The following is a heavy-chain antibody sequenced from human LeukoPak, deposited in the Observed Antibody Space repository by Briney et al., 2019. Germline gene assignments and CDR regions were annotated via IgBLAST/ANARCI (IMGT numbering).Heavy chain of an antibody. V-gene: IGHV3-23*01. CDR2: ISASGRTT. CDR1: GFTFSSYA. D-gene: IGHD6-13*01. CDR3: AKAMDSSSWYHDY. J-gene: IGHJ4*02. Sequence: PGGSLRLSCAASGFTFSSYAMSWVRQAPGEGLEWVSVISASGRTTCYADSVKGRFTISRDNSKNTLYLQMITLRADDTALYYCAKAMDSSSWYHDYWGQGTLVTVSS.